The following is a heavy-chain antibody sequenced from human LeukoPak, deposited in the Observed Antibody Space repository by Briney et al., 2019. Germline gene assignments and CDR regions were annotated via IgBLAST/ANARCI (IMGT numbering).Heavy chain of an antibody. CDR2: LSVSGDNT. Sequence: PGGSLRLSCAASGFTFRNYAMNWVRQAPGKGLEWVSGLSVSGDNTSYTDSVKGRFTISRDNSRNTLYLQMNSLRAEDTAIYYCARDPNRSGPDFDCWGQGTLVIVSS. D-gene: IGHD3-10*01. J-gene: IGHJ4*02. CDR1: GFTFRNYA. V-gene: IGHV3-23*01. CDR3: ARDPNRSGPDFDC.